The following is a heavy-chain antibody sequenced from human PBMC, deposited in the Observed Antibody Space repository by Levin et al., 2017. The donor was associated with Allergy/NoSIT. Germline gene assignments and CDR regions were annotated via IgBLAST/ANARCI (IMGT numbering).Heavy chain of an antibody. Sequence: SETLSLTCTVSGGSISSYYWSWIRQPPGKGLEWIGYIYYSGSTNYNPSLKSRVTISVDTSKNQFSLKLSSVTAADTAVYYCARGAVGGSSWYGGFDYWGQGTLVTVSS. J-gene: IGHJ4*02. D-gene: IGHD6-13*01. CDR3: ARGAVGGSSWYGGFDY. CDR1: GGSISSYY. CDR2: IYYSGST. V-gene: IGHV4-59*01.